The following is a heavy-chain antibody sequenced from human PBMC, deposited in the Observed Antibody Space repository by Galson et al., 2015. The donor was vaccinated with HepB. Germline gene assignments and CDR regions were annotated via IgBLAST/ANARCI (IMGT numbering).Heavy chain of an antibody. CDR3: VKEGSWFGGDWFDP. D-gene: IGHD3-16*01. J-gene: IGHJ5*02. CDR2: INGRGSTR. Sequence: SLRLSCAGSGLIFRHHAMAWIRQAPGKGLGWVSGINGRGSTRPYSDAVRGRFSISSDNSKDTVFLQMDNLRAEDTAVYYCVKEGSWFGGDWFDPWGQGALVTVS. CDR1: GLIFRHHA. V-gene: IGHV3-23*01.